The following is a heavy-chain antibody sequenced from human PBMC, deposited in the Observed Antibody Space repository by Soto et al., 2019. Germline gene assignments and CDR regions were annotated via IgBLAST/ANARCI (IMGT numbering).Heavy chain of an antibody. J-gene: IGHJ4*02. Sequence: SGTLSLTGMVSGGSISSYYWSWIRQPPGKGLEWIGYIYYSGSTNYNPSLKSRVTISVDTSKNQFSLKLSSVTAADTAVYYCARESMARFDYWGQGTLVTVSS. CDR3: ARESMARFDY. V-gene: IGHV4-59*01. CDR2: IYYSGST. CDR1: GGSISSYY.